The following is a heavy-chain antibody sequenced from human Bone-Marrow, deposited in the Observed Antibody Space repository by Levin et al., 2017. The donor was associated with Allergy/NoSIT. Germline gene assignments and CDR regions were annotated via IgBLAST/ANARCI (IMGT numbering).Heavy chain of an antibody. V-gene: IGHV4-31*03. CDR1: GGSISSGGYY. Sequence: PSETLSLTCTVSGGSISSGGYYWSWIRQHPGKGLEWIGYIYYGGSTYYNPSLKSRVTISVDTSKNQFSLKLSSVTAADTAVYYCARVWGSGYDPYVDYWGQGTLVTVSS. CDR3: ARVWGSGYDPYVDY. D-gene: IGHD5-12*01. J-gene: IGHJ4*02. CDR2: IYYGGST.